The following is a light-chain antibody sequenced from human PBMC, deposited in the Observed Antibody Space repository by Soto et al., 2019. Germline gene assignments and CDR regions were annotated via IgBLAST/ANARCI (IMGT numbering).Light chain of an antibody. CDR2: DVS. CDR3: CSYAGSSTFRV. J-gene: IGLJ1*01. V-gene: IGLV2-11*01. Sequence: QSVLTQPRSVSGSPGQSVTISCTGTSSDFGGYNYVSWYQHHPGKAPKLMIYDVSERPSGVSNRFSGSKSGNTASLTISGLQAEDEADYYCCSYAGSSTFRVFGTGTKVTVL. CDR1: SSDFGGYNY.